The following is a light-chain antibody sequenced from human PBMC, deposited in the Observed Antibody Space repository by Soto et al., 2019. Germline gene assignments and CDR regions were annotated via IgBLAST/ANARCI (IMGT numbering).Light chain of an antibody. Sequence: QSALTQPASVSGSPGRSITISCTGTSSDVGGYDYVSWYQQLPGKAPKLLIYDVNNRPSGVSHRFSGSKSGNTASLTISGLQADDEADYYCSSYTGSSSFVFGTGTKVTV. CDR1: SSDVGGYDY. J-gene: IGLJ1*01. V-gene: IGLV2-14*01. CDR2: DVN. CDR3: SSYTGSSSFV.